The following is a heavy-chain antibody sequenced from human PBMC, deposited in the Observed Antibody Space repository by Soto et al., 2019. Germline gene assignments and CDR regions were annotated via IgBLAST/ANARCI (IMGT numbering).Heavy chain of an antibody. V-gene: IGHV4-34*01. CDR1: DGSFSGYS. Sequence: PSETLSLTCAVYDGSFSGYSWSWIRQPPGKGLEWIGEISDSGNTNYNPSLKSRVTISVDTSKNQFSLNLSSVTAADTAVYYCARGRQGSRLVMVRGGVRTGNGMDVWGQGTTVTVSS. D-gene: IGHD3-10*01. CDR2: ISDSGNT. J-gene: IGHJ6*02. CDR3: ARGRQGSRLVMVRGGVRTGNGMDV.